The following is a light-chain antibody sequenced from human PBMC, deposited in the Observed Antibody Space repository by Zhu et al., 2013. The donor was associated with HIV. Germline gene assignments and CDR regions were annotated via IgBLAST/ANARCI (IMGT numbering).Light chain of an antibody. CDR1: QGVSSN. J-gene: IGKJ1*01. V-gene: IGKV3-20*01. CDR2: GAS. Sequence: EIVMTQSPATLSVSPGERATLSCRASQGVSSNLAWYQQKPGQAPRLLIYGASSRATGIPDRFSGSGSGTDFTLTISRLEPEDFAVYSCQQYGSSRTFGQGPTVE. CDR3: QQYGSSRT.